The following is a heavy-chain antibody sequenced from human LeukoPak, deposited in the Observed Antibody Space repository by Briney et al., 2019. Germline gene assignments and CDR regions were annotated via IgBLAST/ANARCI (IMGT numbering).Heavy chain of an antibody. D-gene: IGHD3-3*01. CDR3: AKGKPNRDYDSVGVTIEDFDY. V-gene: IGHV3-23*01. Sequence: DPGGSLRLSCAAFGFTFSSYGMSWVRQAPGKGLEWVSAISGSGGTTYYADSVRARFIISRDNSKNTLYLQMDSLRTEDTAMYYCAKGKPNRDYDSVGVTIEDFDYWGRGILVSVSS. CDR2: ISGSGGTT. J-gene: IGHJ4*02. CDR1: GFTFSSYG.